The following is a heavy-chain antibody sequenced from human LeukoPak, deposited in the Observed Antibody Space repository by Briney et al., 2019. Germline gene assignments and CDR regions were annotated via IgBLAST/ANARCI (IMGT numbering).Heavy chain of an antibody. CDR2: ISSSGGTI. J-gene: IGHJ4*02. CDR1: GFTFSGYE. V-gene: IGHV3-48*03. CDR3: ARGRGGYGPFDY. Sequence: GGSLRLSCAASGFTFSGYEMNWVRQAPGKGLEWVSYISSSGGTIYYADSVKGRFTISRDNARSSLYLQMNSLRAEDTAVYYCARGRGGYGPFDYWGQGTLVTVSS. D-gene: IGHD5-18*01.